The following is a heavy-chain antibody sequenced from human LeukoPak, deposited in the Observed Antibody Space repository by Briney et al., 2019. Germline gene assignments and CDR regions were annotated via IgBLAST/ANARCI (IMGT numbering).Heavy chain of an antibody. J-gene: IGHJ4*02. CDR3: ARGGYFDY. D-gene: IGHD5-12*01. CDR2: IYYSGST. Sequence: KPSETLSLTCTVSGVSISSYYWSWIRQPPGKGLEWIGYIYYSGSTNYHPSLKSRVTISVDTSKNQFSLKLSSVTAADTAVYYCARGGYFDYWGQGTLVTVSS. V-gene: IGHV4-59*01. CDR1: GVSISSYY.